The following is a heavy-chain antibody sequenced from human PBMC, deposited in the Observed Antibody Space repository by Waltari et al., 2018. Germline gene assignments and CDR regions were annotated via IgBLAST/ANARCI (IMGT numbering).Heavy chain of an antibody. D-gene: IGHD4-17*01. J-gene: IGHJ5*02. V-gene: IGHV1-8*03. CDR3: ARGRRVTTNWFDP. CDR1: GYTFTSYD. CDR2: MNPNSGNT. Sequence: QGQLVQSGAEVKKPGASVKVSCKASGYTFTSYDINWVRHATVQGLEWMGWMNPNSGNTGYAQKFQGRVTITRNTSISTAYMELSSLRSEDTAVYYCARGRRVTTNWFDPWGQGTLVTVSS.